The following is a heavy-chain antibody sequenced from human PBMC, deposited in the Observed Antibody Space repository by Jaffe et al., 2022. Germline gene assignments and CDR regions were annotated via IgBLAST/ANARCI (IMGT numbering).Heavy chain of an antibody. J-gene: IGHJ6*03. CDR1: GYTFTSYA. CDR3: ARGEDYYGSGSYLGIMDV. Sequence: QVQLVQSGAEVKKPGASVKVSCKASGYTFTSYAMHWVRQAPGQRLEWMGWINAGNGNTKYSQKFQGRVTITRDTSASTAYMELSSLRSEDTAVYYCARGEDYYGSGSYLGIMDVWGKGTTVTVSS. CDR2: INAGNGNT. V-gene: IGHV1-3*01. D-gene: IGHD3-10*01.